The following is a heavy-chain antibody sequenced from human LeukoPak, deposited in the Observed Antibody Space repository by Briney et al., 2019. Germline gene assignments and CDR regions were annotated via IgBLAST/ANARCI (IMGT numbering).Heavy chain of an antibody. CDR2: INPNSGGT. V-gene: IGHV1-2*02. Sequence: RASVKVSCKASGYTFTGYYMHWVRQAPGQGLEWMGWINPNSGGTNYAQKFQGRVTMTRDTSISTAYMELSRLRSDDTAVYYCARVGIAVAGLGSWGTLDYWGQGTLVTVSS. J-gene: IGHJ4*02. D-gene: IGHD6-19*01. CDR1: GYTFTGYY. CDR3: ARVGIAVAGLGSWGTLDY.